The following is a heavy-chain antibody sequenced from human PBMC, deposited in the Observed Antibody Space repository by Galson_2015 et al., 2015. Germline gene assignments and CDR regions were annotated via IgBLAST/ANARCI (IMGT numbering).Heavy chain of an antibody. V-gene: IGHV4-59*01. D-gene: IGHD5-18*01. CDR1: YY. CDR3: ARGDRGYFWFDP. Sequence: YYWGWIRQPPGKGLEWIGYIYYSGSTNYNPSLKSRVTISVDTSKNQFSLKLSSVTAADTAVYYCARGDRGYFWFDPWGQGTLVTVSS. CDR2: IYYSGST. J-gene: IGHJ5*02.